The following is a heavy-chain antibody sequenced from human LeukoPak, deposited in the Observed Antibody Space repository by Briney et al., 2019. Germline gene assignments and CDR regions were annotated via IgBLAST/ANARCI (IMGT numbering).Heavy chain of an antibody. D-gene: IGHD6-6*01. CDR2: IRYDGSNK. CDR1: GFTFSSYG. V-gene: IGHV3-30*02. Sequence: GGSLRLSCAASGFTFSSYGMHWVRQAPGKGLEWVAFIRYDGSNKYYADSVKGRFTISRDNSKNTLYLQMNSLRAEDTAVYYCAKDPWSSSSSDFDYWGQGTLVTVSS. J-gene: IGHJ4*02. CDR3: AKDPWSSSSSDFDY.